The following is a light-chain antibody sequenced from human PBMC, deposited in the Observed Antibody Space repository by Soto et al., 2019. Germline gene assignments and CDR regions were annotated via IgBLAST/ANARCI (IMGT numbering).Light chain of an antibody. Sequence: EIVMTQSPATLSVSPGERATLSCRASQSVSSNLAWYQQKPGQAPRLLIYGASTRATGIPARFSGSGSGTEFTLTISSLQSEDFAVYYCQQYNNWPQELFTFGPGTKVDIK. V-gene: IGKV3-15*01. CDR1: QSVSSN. CDR2: GAS. CDR3: QQYNNWPQELFT. J-gene: IGKJ3*01.